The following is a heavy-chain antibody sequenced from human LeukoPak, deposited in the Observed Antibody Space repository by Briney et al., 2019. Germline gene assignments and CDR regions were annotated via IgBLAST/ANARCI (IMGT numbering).Heavy chain of an antibody. Sequence: SETLSLTCAVYGGSFSGYYWIWIRQPPGKGLEWIGEINHSGSTNYNPSLKSRVTISVDTSKNQFSLKLSSVTAADTAVYYCARGGYCGGDCYDYWGQGTLVTVSS. CDR3: ARGGYCGGDCYDY. V-gene: IGHV4-34*01. J-gene: IGHJ4*02. CDR2: INHSGST. CDR1: GGSFSGYY. D-gene: IGHD2-21*01.